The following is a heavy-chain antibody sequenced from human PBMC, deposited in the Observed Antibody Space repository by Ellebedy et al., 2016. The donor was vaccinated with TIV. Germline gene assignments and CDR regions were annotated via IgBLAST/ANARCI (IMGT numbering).Heavy chain of an antibody. D-gene: IGHD6-19*01. Sequence: GESLKISCAASGFSFPGYGMNWVRQAPGKGLEWVGRIKSKTDGGTIEYVAPVKGRFTISRDDSKNTLYLQMNSLKTEDTAVYYCTTAGQRWLVGDFWGQGTLVTVSS. J-gene: IGHJ4*02. CDR1: GFSFPGYG. V-gene: IGHV3-15*01. CDR2: IKSKTDGGTI. CDR3: TTAGQRWLVGDF.